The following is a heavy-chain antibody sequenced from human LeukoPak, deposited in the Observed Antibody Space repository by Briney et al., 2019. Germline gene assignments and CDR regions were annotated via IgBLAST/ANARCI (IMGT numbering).Heavy chain of an antibody. Sequence: GGSLRFSCAASGFTVSSIYMSWVRQAPGKGVEWVSVIYSGGSTYYADSVKGRFTISRDNSKNTLYLQMNSLRAEDTAVYYCARVDSYEFDYWGQGTLVTVSS. CDR2: IYSGGST. CDR1: GFTVSSIY. J-gene: IGHJ4*02. CDR3: ARVDSYEFDY. V-gene: IGHV3-66*01. D-gene: IGHD5-18*01.